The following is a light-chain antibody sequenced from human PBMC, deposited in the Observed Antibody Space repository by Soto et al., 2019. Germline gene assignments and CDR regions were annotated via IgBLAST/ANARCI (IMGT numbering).Light chain of an antibody. V-gene: IGLV2-14*01. CDR3: TSYTSSNTHV. J-gene: IGLJ1*01. Sequence: QSVLTEPASVSGSPGQSSTISCTGTSSDVGGYNYVSWLQQHPGKVPKLIIYDVSSRPSGVSNRFSGSKSGNTASLTISGLQAEDDADYYCTSYTSSNTHVF. CDR1: SSDVGGYNY. CDR2: DVS.